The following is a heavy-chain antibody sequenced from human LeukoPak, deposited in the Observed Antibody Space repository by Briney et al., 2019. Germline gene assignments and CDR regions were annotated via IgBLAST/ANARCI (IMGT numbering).Heavy chain of an antibody. J-gene: IGHJ4*02. Sequence: ASVKVSCKASGYTFTGYYMHWVRQAPGQGLEWMGIINPSGGSTSYAQKFQGRVTMTRDTSTSTVYMELSSLRSEDTAVYYCARGGGSDYYDSSGYYYLFDYWGQGTLVTVSS. CDR2: INPSGGST. CDR1: GYTFTGYY. D-gene: IGHD3-22*01. V-gene: IGHV1-46*01. CDR3: ARGGGSDYYDSSGYYYLFDY.